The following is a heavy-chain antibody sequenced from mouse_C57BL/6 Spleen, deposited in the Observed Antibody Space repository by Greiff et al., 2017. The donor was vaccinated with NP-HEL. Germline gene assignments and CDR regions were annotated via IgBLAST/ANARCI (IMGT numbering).Heavy chain of an antibody. CDR3: TPYYSNQGFAY. V-gene: IGHV1-15*01. Sequence: VQLQQSGAELVRPGASVTLSCKASGYTFTDYEMHWVKQTPVHGLEWIGAIDPETGGTAYNQKFKGKAILTADKSSSTAYMELRSLTSEDSAVYYCTPYYSNQGFAYWGQGTLVTVSA. CDR2: IDPETGGT. D-gene: IGHD2-5*01. J-gene: IGHJ3*01. CDR1: GYTFTDYE.